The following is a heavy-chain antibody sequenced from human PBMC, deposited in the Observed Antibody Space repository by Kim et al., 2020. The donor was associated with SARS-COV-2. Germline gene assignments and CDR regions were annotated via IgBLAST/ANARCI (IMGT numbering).Heavy chain of an antibody. Sequence: GGSLRLSCAASGFTFSSYTMHWVRQAPGKGLEWVALISFDGGNTYYPDSVKGRFTISRDNSKKTLYLEMNSLRTEDTAVYYCARDTVYYDDSSVSMGSWGQGTRVTV. CDR1: GFTFSSYT. CDR2: ISFDGGNT. J-gene: IGHJ5*02. V-gene: IGHV3-30-3*01. CDR3: ARDTVYYDDSSVSMGS. D-gene: IGHD3-22*01.